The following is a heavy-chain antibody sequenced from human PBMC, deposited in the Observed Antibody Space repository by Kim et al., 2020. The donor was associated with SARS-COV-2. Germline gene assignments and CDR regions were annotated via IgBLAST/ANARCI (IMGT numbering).Heavy chain of an antibody. CDR1: GYTFSNNG. D-gene: IGHD3-10*01. V-gene: IGHV1-3*04. CDR3: ARGGPFSGSGSPFDY. Sequence: ASVKVSCKASGYTFSNNGMDWVRQAPGQRLEWMGWINIANGNTEYSEKFHGRLTITRDTSASATYLELSSLTSEDTAVYYCARGGPFSGSGSPFDYWGQGTLVTVSS. CDR2: INIANGNT. J-gene: IGHJ4*02.